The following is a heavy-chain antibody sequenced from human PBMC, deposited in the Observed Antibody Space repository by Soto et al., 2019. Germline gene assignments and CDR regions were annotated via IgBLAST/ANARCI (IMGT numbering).Heavy chain of an antibody. CDR1: DEISKNCW. CDR3: GRDFGSGHADV. V-gene: IGHV5-10-1*01. D-gene: IGHD1-26*01. CDR2: IDPSDSYT. J-gene: IGHJ6*01. Sequence: PGESLKISCQTSDEISKNCWITWVRQMPGRGLEWVGRIDPSDSYTTYNPSLKGHVILSVDKSVNTAYVQWSSLRASDTATYFCGRDFGSGHADVWGQGTRVTVSA.